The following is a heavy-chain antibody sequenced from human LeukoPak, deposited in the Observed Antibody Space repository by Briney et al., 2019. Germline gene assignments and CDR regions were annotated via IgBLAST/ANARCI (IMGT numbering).Heavy chain of an antibody. CDR2: ISAYNGNT. CDR1: GYAFTSYG. J-gene: IGHJ3*02. CDR3: AREGEMATNDAFDI. V-gene: IGHV1-18*01. D-gene: IGHD5-24*01. Sequence: ASVKVSCKASGYAFTSYGISWVRQAPGQGLEWMGWISAYNGNTNYAQKLQGRVTMTTDTSTSTAYMELRSLRSDDTAVYYCAREGEMATNDAFDIWGQGTMVTVSS.